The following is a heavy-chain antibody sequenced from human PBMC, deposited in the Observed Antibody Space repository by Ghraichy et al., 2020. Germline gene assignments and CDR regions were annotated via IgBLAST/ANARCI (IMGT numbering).Heavy chain of an antibody. D-gene: IGHD3-10*01. Sequence: TLSLTCTVSGDSISGYYWSWIRQPPGKALEWIGYIYYSGSTEYNPSLTSRVTISLDTSMTQFSLKMSSVTAADTGVYYCARDGVIRGGFYGMDVWGQGTTVTVSS. CDR2: IYYSGST. J-gene: IGHJ6*02. CDR1: GDSISGYY. CDR3: ARDGVIRGGFYGMDV. V-gene: IGHV4-59*01.